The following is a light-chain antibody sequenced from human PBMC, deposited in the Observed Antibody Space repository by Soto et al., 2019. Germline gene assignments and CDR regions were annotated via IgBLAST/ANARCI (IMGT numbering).Light chain of an antibody. V-gene: IGLV7-43*01. CDR1: TGAVTSGHH. J-gene: IGLJ3*02. Sequence: QTVVTQESSLTVSPGGTVTLTCASSTGAVTSGHHPNWLQQKPGQAPRTLIYSTNNKQDWTPARFSGSLLEGKAALTVSGVQPEDEAEYHCLFYYGGAQPHWVFGGGTKVTVL. CDR3: LFYYGGAQPHWV. CDR2: STN.